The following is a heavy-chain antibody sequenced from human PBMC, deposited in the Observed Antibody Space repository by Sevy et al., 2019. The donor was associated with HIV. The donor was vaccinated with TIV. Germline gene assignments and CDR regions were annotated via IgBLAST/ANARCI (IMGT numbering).Heavy chain of an antibody. CDR2: IVVGSGNT. V-gene: IGHV1-58*01. Sequence: ASVKVSCKASGFTFTSSAVQWVRQARGQRLEWRGWIVVGSGNTNYAQKFQERVTITRDMSTSTAYMELSSLRSEDTAVYYCAAGRLTGTSYYYYYGMDVWGQGTTVTVSS. CDR1: GFTFTSSA. J-gene: IGHJ6*02. CDR3: AAGRLTGTSYYYYYGMDV. D-gene: IGHD1-7*01.